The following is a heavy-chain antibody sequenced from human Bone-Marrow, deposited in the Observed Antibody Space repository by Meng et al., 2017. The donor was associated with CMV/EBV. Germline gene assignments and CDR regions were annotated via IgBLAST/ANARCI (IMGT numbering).Heavy chain of an antibody. Sequence: ASVKVSCKASGYTFTSYGISWVRQAPGQGLEWMGWISAYNGNTNYAQKLQGRVTMTTDTSTSTAYTELRSLRSDDTAVYYCARASFDHQLLYNYWGQGTRVTGSS. J-gene: IGHJ4*02. CDR2: ISAYNGNT. D-gene: IGHD2-2*02. V-gene: IGHV1-18*01. CDR1: GYTFTSYG. CDR3: ARASFDHQLLYNY.